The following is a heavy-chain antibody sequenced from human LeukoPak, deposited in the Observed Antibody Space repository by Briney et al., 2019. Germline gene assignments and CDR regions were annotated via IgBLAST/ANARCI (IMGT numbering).Heavy chain of an antibody. D-gene: IGHD3-10*01. J-gene: IGHJ4*02. CDR3: ARGELLLFGDKFSHFDY. Sequence: AAVKVSCKASGYTFTGYHMHWVRQAPGQGLEWMGWINPNSGGTNYAQKFQGWVTMTRDTSISTAYMELSRLRSDDTAVYYCARGELLLFGDKFSHFDYWGQGTLVTVSS. CDR1: GYTFTGYH. V-gene: IGHV1-2*04. CDR2: INPNSGGT.